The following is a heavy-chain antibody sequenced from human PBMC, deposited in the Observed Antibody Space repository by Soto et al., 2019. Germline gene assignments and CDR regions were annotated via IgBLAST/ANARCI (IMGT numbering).Heavy chain of an antibody. CDR2: INPNSGGT. D-gene: IGHD3-9*01. J-gene: IGHJ6*02. Sequence: ASVKVSCKASGYTFTGYYMHWVRQAPGQGLEWMGWINPNSGGTNYAQKFQGRVTMTRDTSISTAYMELSRLRSDDTAVYYCASDSYYDILTGYVAGMDVWRQRTTVTVSS. CDR1: GYTFTGYY. V-gene: IGHV1-2*02. CDR3: ASDSYYDILTGYVAGMDV.